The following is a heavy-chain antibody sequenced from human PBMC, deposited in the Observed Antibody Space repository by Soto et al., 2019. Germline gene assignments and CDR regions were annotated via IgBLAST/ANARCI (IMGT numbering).Heavy chain of an antibody. CDR2: MNPNSGNT. D-gene: IGHD2-8*01. CDR1: GYTFTSYD. CDR3: ARGQRCTNGVCYYYYYMDV. Sequence: GASVNVSCKASGYTFTSYDINWVRQATGQGLEWMGWMNPNSGNTGYAQKFQGRVTMTRNTSISTAYMELSSLRSEDTAVYYCARGQRCTNGVCYYYYYMDVWGKGTTVTVSS. V-gene: IGHV1-8*01. J-gene: IGHJ6*03.